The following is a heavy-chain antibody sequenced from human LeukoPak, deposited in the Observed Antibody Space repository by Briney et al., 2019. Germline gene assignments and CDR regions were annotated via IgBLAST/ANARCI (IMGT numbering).Heavy chain of an antibody. CDR1: GDSISSYY. CDR2: IYTSGGT. D-gene: IGHD6-6*01. V-gene: IGHV4-4*09. CDR3: ARLTRLSTSPDRYYLDY. J-gene: IGHJ4*02. Sequence: SETLSLTCTVSGDSISSYYWSWIRQPPGRGLEWIGYIYTSGGTDYIPSLKGRVTISIDTSKNQFSLKLSSVTAADSAVYYCARLTRLSTSPDRYYLDYWGQGTLVTVSS.